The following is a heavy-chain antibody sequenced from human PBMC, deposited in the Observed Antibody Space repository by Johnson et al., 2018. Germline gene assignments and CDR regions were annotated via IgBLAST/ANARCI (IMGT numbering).Heavy chain of an antibody. V-gene: IGHV3-30*18. J-gene: IGHJ3*02. CDR3: AKSSITMIVVVANDAFDI. CDR2: ISYDGSNK. Sequence: QVQLVQSGGGVVQPGRSXRLSCAASGFTFSSYGMHWVRQAPGKGLEWVAVISYDGSNKYYADSVKGRFTISRDNSKNTLYLQMNSLRAEDTAVYHCAKSSITMIVVVANDAFDIWGQGTMVTVSS. D-gene: IGHD3-22*01. CDR1: GFTFSSYG.